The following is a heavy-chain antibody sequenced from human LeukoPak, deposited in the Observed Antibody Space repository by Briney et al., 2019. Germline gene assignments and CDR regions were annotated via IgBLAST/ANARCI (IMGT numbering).Heavy chain of an antibody. D-gene: IGHD3-9*01. V-gene: IGHV3-23*01. CDR2: ISGSGGST. Sequence: GGSLRLSCAASGFTFSSYAMSWVRQAPGKGLEWVSAISGSGGSTYYADSVKGRFTISRDNSKNTLYLQTNSLRAEDTAVYYCAKSHYDILTGYYNFDYWGQGTLVTVSS. CDR3: AKSHYDILTGYYNFDY. J-gene: IGHJ4*02. CDR1: GFTFSSYA.